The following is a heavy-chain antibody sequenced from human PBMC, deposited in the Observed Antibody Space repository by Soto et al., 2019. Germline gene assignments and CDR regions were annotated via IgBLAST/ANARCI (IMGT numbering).Heavy chain of an antibody. CDR3: TRVSPDCSDGSCYPLN. CDR2: IRSNIYDGTT. V-gene: IGHV3-49*03. Sequence: GGSLRLSCMASGFTFRGYSISWFRQAPGEGLQWASFIRSNIYDGTTEYAASVEGRFTISRDDSNTIAYLQMNSLKIEDTGVYYCTRVSPDCSDGSCYPLNWGQGTLVTSPQ. D-gene: IGHD2-15*01. J-gene: IGHJ4*02. CDR1: GFTFRGYS.